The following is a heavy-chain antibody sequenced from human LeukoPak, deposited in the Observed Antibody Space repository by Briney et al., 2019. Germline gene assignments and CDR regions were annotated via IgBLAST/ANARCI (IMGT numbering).Heavy chain of an antibody. CDR2: INPSLDTT. D-gene: IGHD3-22*01. CDR1: GYTFTSYY. V-gene: IGHV1-46*01. CDR3: ARAPLSDSSGYYGDY. J-gene: IGHJ4*02. Sequence: ASAKVSCKASGYTFTSYYIHWVRQAPGQGLEWMGIINPSLDTTIYAQKFQGRVAMTRDTSTNTVYMELSSLRSEDTAVYYCARAPLSDSSGYYGDYWGQGTLVTAPS.